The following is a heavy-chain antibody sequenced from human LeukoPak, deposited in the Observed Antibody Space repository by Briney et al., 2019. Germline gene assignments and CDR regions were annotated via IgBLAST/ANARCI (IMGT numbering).Heavy chain of an antibody. J-gene: IGHJ4*02. Sequence: GGSLRLSCAASGFTFDDYAMHWVRQAPGKGLEWVSGISWNSGSIGYADSVKGRFTISRDNAKNSLYLQMNSLRAEDTALYYCAKENAAAGRPPHFDYWGQGTLVTVSS. D-gene: IGHD6-13*01. CDR3: AKENAAAGRPPHFDY. CDR1: GFTFDDYA. V-gene: IGHV3-9*01. CDR2: ISWNSGSI.